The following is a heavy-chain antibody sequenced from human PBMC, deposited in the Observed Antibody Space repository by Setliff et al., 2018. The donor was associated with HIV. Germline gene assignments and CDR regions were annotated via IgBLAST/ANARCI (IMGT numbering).Heavy chain of an antibody. J-gene: IGHJ4*02. Sequence: KPSETLSLTCTVSGGSISSSSYYWGWIRQPPGKGLEWIGSIYYSGSTYYNPSLKSRVTISVDTSKNQFSLKLSSVTAADTAVYYCATLHSSGWPYYSDYRGQGILVTVSS. CDR2: IYYSGST. D-gene: IGHD6-19*01. V-gene: IGHV4-39*01. CDR3: ATLHSSGWPYYSDY. CDR1: GGSISSSSYY.